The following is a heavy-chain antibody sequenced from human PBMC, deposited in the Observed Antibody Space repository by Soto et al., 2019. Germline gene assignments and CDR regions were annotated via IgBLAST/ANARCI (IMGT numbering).Heavy chain of an antibody. V-gene: IGHV4-34*01. J-gene: IGHJ4*02. CDR3: AGTRWGDFDY. Sequence: KQSQTLSLTCAVYGGSFSGYYWSWIRQPPGKGLEWIGEINHSGSTNYNPSLKSRVTISVDTSKNQFSLKLSSVTAADTAVYYCAGTRWGDFDYWGQGTLVTVSS. CDR2: INHSGST. D-gene: IGHD3-16*01. CDR1: GGSFSGYY.